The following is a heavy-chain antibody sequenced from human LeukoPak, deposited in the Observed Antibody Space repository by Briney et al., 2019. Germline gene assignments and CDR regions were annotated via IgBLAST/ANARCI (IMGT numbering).Heavy chain of an antibody. CDR3: AKTRGSVVPAAIPGWFDP. V-gene: IGHV3-23*01. CDR2: ISGSGGST. Sequence: GGSLRLSCAASGFTFSSYEMNWVRQAPGKGLEWVSAISGSGGSTYYADSVKGRFTISRDNSKNTLYLQMNSLRAEDTAVYYCAKTRGSVVPAAIPGWFDPWGQGTLVTVSS. CDR1: GFTFSSYE. D-gene: IGHD2-2*02. J-gene: IGHJ5*02.